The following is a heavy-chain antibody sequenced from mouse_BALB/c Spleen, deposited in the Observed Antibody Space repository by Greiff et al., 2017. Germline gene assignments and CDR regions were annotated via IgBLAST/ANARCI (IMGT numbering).Heavy chain of an antibody. J-gene: IGHJ2*01. CDR2: ISSGGSST. CDR3: ARHGANYLYFDY. V-gene: IGHV5-9-3*01. D-gene: IGHD2-1*01. Sequence: EVQGVESGGGLVKPGGSLKLSCAASGFTFSSYAMPWVRQTPEKRLEWVATISSGGSSTYYPDSVKGRFTISRDNAKNTLYLQMSSLRSEDTAMYYCARHGANYLYFDYWGQGTTLTVSS. CDR1: GFTFSSYA.